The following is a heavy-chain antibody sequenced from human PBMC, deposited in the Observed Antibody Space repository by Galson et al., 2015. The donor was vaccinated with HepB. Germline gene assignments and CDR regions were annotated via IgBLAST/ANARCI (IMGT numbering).Heavy chain of an antibody. CDR3: AREGEYFFDY. V-gene: IGHV3-30*04. CDR2: ISYDRTNK. Sequence: SLRLPSAASGFILGRHALHWVRQAPGMGLERVAYISYDRTNKHYADSVKGRFTIARDKSKNTLYLHMDSQREEDTAVYYCAREGEYFFDYWGQGTLVTVSS. CDR1: GFILGRHA. J-gene: IGHJ4*02.